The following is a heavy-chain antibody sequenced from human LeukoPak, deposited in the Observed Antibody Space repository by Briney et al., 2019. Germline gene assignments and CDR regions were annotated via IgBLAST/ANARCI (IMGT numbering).Heavy chain of an antibody. CDR3: ARVLRYCSGGNCYSGGLGYMDV. J-gene: IGHJ6*03. Sequence: GGSLRLSCAASGFTFSGYSMNWVRQAPGKGLEWVSYISSSSSPIYYADSVKGRFTISRDNAKNSLFLQMNSLRAEDTAVYYCARVLRYCSGGNCYSGGLGYMDVWGKGTTVTISS. D-gene: IGHD2-15*01. CDR2: ISSSSSPI. CDR1: GFTFSGYS. V-gene: IGHV3-48*04.